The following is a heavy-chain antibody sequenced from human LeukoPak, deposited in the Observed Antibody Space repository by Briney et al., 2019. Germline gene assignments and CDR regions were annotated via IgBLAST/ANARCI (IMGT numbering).Heavy chain of an antibody. CDR3: ARVGWELAYFDY. CDR1: GFTFSSYS. V-gene: IGHV3-21*01. CDR2: ISSSSSYI. Sequence: GGSLRLSCAASGFTFSSYSMNWVRQAPGKGLEWVSSISSSSSYIYYADSVKGRFTISRDNAKNSLYLQMNSLRAEDTAVYYWARVGWELAYFDYWGQGTLVTVSS. D-gene: IGHD1-26*01. J-gene: IGHJ4*02.